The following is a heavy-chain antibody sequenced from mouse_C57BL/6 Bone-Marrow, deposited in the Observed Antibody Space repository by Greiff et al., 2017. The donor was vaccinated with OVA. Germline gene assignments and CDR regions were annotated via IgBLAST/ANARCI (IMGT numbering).Heavy chain of an antibody. CDR3: ARGIYYDYDGDD. Sequence: QVQLQQPGAELVMPGASVKLSCKASGYTFTSYWMHWVKQRPGQGLEWIGEIDPSDSYTNYNQKFKGKSTLTVDKSSSTAYMQLSSLTSEDSAVYYCARGIYYDYDGDDWGQGTTLTVSS. V-gene: IGHV1-69*01. CDR2: IDPSDSYT. D-gene: IGHD2-4*01. J-gene: IGHJ2*01. CDR1: GYTFTSYW.